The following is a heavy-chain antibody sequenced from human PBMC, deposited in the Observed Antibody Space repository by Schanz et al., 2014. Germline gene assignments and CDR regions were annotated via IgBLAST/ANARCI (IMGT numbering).Heavy chain of an antibody. D-gene: IGHD6-13*01. CDR2: ISDSGTYT. V-gene: IGHV3-11*05. J-gene: IGHJ4*02. CDR1: GFVFGDYY. Sequence: QVQVVQSGGGLVKPGGSLRLSCAASGFVFGDYYMTWIRQAPGKGLEWLSYISDSGTYTNYADSVKGRFTISSDNSKSTLYLQMSSLRAEDTAVYYCAKSQGSSFDSWGQGTLXTVSS. CDR3: AKSQGSSFDS.